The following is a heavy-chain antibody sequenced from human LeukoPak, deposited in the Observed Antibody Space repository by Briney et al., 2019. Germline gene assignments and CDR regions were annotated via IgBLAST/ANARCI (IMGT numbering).Heavy chain of an antibody. D-gene: IGHD3-10*01. CDR1: GFTFSSYT. V-gene: IGHV3-30-3*01. Sequence: PGGSLRLSCAASGFTFSSYTMNWVRQAPGKGLEWVAVISYDGSNKYYADSVKGRFTISRDNSKNTLYLQMNSLRAEDTAVYYCARDQYYGSGSYYNVNYWGQGTLVTVSS. CDR2: ISYDGSNK. J-gene: IGHJ4*02. CDR3: ARDQYYGSGSYYNVNY.